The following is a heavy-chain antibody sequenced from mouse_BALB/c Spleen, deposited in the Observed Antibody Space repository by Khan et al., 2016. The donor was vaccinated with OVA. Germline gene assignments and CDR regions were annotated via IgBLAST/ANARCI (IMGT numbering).Heavy chain of an antibody. CDR2: ISYSGNT. V-gene: IGHV3-2*02. D-gene: IGHD1-1*01. CDR1: GYSITSDYA. Sequence: EVKLEESGPGLVKPSQSLSLICTVTGYSITSDYAWNWIRQFPGNKLEWMGYISYSGNTKYNPSLKSRISITRDTSKNQFFLQLNSVTIEDTATYYCARIYGGDFDYWGQGTTLTVSS. J-gene: IGHJ2*01. CDR3: ARIYGGDFDY.